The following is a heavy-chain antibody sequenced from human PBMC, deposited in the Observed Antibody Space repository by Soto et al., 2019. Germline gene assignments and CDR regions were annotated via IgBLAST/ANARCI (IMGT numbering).Heavy chain of an antibody. J-gene: IGHJ6*02. D-gene: IGHD3-9*01. V-gene: IGHV4-30-4*01. Sequence: SETLSLTCTVSGGSISSGDYYWSWIRQPPGKGLEWIGYIYYSGSTYYNPSLKSRVTVSVDTSKNQFSLKLSSVTAADTAVYYCARDVLRYFDWLFPPYGMDVWGQGTTVTVS. CDR1: GGSISSGDYY. CDR3: ARDVLRYFDWLFPPYGMDV. CDR2: IYYSGST.